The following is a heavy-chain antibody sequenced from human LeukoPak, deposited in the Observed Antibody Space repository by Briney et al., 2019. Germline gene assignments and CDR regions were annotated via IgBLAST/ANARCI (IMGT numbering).Heavy chain of an antibody. Sequence: PSETLSLTCTVSGGSISSGGYYWSWIRQHPGKGLAWIGYIYYSGSTNYNPSLKSRVTMSVDTSKDQLSLKLNSVTAADPAVYYCEREGRDGQKLAWFDYWGEGALVTVSS. D-gene: IGHD5-24*01. CDR3: EREGRDGQKLAWFDY. CDR1: GGSISSGGYY. J-gene: IGHJ4*02. V-gene: IGHV4-61*08. CDR2: IYYSGST.